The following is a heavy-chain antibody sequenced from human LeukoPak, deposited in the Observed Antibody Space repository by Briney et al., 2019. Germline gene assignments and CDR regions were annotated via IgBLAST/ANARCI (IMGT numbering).Heavy chain of an antibody. CDR3: AKDGYCSGGSCYNFDY. V-gene: IGHV3-30*18. CDR2: MSYDGSNK. J-gene: IGHJ4*02. Sequence: GGSLRLSCAASGFTFSSYGMHWVRQAPGKGLEWVAVMSYDGSNKYYADSVKGRFTISRDNSKNTLYLQMNSLRAEDTAVYYCAKDGYCSGGSCYNFDYWGRGTLVTVSS. D-gene: IGHD2-15*01. CDR1: GFTFSSYG.